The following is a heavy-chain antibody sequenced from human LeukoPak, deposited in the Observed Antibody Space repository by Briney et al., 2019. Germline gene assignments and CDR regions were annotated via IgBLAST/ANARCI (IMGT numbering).Heavy chain of an antibody. D-gene: IGHD3-10*01. CDR2: ICGGGTT. CDR1: GFSFRNYW. V-gene: IGHV3-53*01. J-gene: IGHJ4*02. CDR3: SLLWFGELLRADSYLIDY. Sequence: GGSLRLSCAASGFSFRNYWMHWVRQAPGKGLEWVSAICGGGTTHYADSVKGRFTVSRDDSKNTVYFQMNNLRAEDTAVYYCSLLWFGELLRADSYLIDYWGQGTLVTVSS.